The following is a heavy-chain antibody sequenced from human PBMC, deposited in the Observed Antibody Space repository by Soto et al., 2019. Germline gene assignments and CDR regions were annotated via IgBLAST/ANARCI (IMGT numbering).Heavy chain of an antibody. D-gene: IGHD3-10*01. Sequence: ASVKVSCKASGYTFISYGISWVRQAPGQGLEWMGWISASNGKTNYAQKLQDRVTMTTDTSTSTAYMELRSLRSDDTAVYYCARAQTFFYPSGYNWLDPWGQGTLVTVSS. CDR2: ISASNGKT. J-gene: IGHJ5*02. V-gene: IGHV1-18*01. CDR1: GYTFISYG. CDR3: ARAQTFFYPSGYNWLDP.